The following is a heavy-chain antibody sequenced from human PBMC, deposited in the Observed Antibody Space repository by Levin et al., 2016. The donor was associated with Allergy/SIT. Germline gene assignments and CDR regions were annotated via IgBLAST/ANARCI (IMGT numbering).Heavy chain of an antibody. J-gene: IGHJ1*01. Sequence: WIRQPPGKGVEWVAAISYDGFYKYYADSVKGRFTISRDNSKNTLFLQMNSLRTEDTSVFYCVRGWWGFGDFEFFQHWGQGTLVTVSS. CDR3: VRGWWGFGDFEFFQH. D-gene: IGHD4-17*01. CDR2: ISYDGFYK. V-gene: IGHV3-30*03.